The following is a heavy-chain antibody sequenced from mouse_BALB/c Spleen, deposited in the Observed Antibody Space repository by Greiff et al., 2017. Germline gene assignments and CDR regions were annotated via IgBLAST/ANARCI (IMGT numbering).Heavy chain of an antibody. V-gene: IGHV14-3*02. CDR3: ARRYGRSYAMDY. CDR1: GFNIKDTY. CDR2: IDPANGNT. D-gene: IGHD2-14*01. Sequence: VQLQQSGAELVKPGASVKLSCTASGFNIKDTYMHWVKQRPEQGLEWIGRIDPANGNTKYDPKFQGKATITADTSSNTAYLQLSSLTSEDTAVYYCARRYGRSYAMDYWGQGTSVTVSS. J-gene: IGHJ4*01.